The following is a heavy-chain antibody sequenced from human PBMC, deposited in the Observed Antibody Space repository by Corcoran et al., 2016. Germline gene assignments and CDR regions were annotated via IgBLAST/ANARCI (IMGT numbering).Heavy chain of an antibody. Sequence: QVQLLESGPGLVKPSETLSLTCTVSGYSISSGYYWGWIRQPPGKGLEWIGSIYHSGSTYYNPSLKSRVTITVDTSKNQFSLKLSSVTAADTAVYYCARAGDYESGRPVGGYWGQGTLVTVSS. CDR2: IYHSGST. CDR3: ARAGDYESGRPVGGY. CDR1: GYSISSGYY. D-gene: IGHD4-17*01. J-gene: IGHJ4*02. V-gene: IGHV4-38-2*02.